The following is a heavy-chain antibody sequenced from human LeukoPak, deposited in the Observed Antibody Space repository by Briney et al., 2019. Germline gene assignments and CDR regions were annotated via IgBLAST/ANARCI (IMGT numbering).Heavy chain of an antibody. CDR3: AKGTVFGVVRSGGLDY. CDR1: EFAFSSYA. D-gene: IGHD3-3*01. V-gene: IGHV3-23*01. J-gene: IGHJ4*02. CDR2: LSGSGGST. Sequence: GGSLRLSCAASEFAFSSYAMSWVRQAPGKGLEWVSGLSGSGGSTYYADSVKGRFTISRDNSKNTLYLQMNSLRAEDTAAYYCAKGTVFGVVRSGGLDYWSQGTLVTVSS.